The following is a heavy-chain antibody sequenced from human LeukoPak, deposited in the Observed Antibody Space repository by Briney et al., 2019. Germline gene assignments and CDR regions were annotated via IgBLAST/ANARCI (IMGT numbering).Heavy chain of an antibody. D-gene: IGHD5-18*01. V-gene: IGHV3-33*01. CDR1: GFTFSSYG. CDR2: IWYDGSNR. CDR3: ARGVRGYSYGYDYYYYGMDV. Sequence: PGRSLRLSCAASGFTFSSYGMHWVRQAPAKGLEWVAVIWYDGSNRYYADSVKGRFTISRDNSKNTLYLQMNSLRAEDTAVYYCARGVRGYSYGYDYYYYGMDVWGQGTTVTVSS. J-gene: IGHJ6*02.